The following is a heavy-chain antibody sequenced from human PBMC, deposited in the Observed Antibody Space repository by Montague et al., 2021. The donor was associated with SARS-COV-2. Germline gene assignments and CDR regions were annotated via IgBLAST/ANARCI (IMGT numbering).Heavy chain of an antibody. Sequence: SETLSLTCTVSGGSISSSSYYWGWIRQPPGKGLEWIGSIYYSGSTYYNPSLKSRVTISVDTSKNQFSLKLSSVTAADTAVYYCARDLWVWLSVEGSFDSWVQGTLVTVSS. CDR1: GGSISSSSYY. CDR2: IYYSGST. V-gene: IGHV4-39*07. CDR3: ARDLWVWLSVEGSFDS. D-gene: IGHD5-12*01. J-gene: IGHJ4*02.